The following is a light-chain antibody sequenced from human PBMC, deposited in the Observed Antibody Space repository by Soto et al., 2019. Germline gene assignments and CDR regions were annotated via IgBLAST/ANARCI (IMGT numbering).Light chain of an antibody. J-gene: IGKJ4*01. V-gene: IGKV4-1*01. CDR2: WAS. Sequence: DIVMTQSPDSLAVSLGERATINCKSSQSILYSSNNKNYLVWYQQKPGQPPKLLIYWASIRESGVPDRFSGSGSGTDFTLTISSRQAEDVAVYYYQQYYYAPRTLGGGTKVEIK. CDR1: QSILYSSNNKNY. CDR3: QQYYYAPRT.